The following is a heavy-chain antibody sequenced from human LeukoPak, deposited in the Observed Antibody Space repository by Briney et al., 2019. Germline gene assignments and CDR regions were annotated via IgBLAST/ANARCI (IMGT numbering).Heavy chain of an antibody. CDR3: ARGDSGYSDFDY. J-gene: IGHJ4*02. Sequence: EASVKVSCKASGYTFTGYYMHWVRQAPGQGLEWMGWINPNSGDTHYAQKFQGRVTMTRGTSISTAYMELSRLTSDDAAVYYCARGDSGYSDFDYWGQGTLVTVSS. V-gene: IGHV1-2*02. CDR2: INPNSGDT. CDR1: GYTFTGYY. D-gene: IGHD5-12*01.